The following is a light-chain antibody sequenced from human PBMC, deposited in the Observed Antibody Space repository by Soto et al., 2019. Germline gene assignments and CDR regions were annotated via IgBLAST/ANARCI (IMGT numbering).Light chain of an antibody. CDR1: QTVTSSY. CDR2: GAS. Sequence: EIVLTQSPGTLSLSPGERATLSCRASQTVTSSYLAWYQQKPAQAPRLLIYGASSRATGIPDRFSGSGSGTDFTLTISRLEPADFAVYYCQQYCSSPRTFGQGTKLEIK. V-gene: IGKV3-20*01. CDR3: QQYCSSPRT. J-gene: IGKJ2*01.